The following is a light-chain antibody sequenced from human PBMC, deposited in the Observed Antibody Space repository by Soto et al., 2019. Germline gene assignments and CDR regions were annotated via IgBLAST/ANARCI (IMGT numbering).Light chain of an antibody. CDR1: QSISSY. Sequence: DIQMTQSPSSLSASVGDRVTITCRASQSISSYLNWYQQKPGKAPKLLIYAASSLQSGVPSRFSGSGSVTNFNLTISSLQSEDFATYYGQQSYSTPRTFGQGTKVEIK. CDR2: AAS. V-gene: IGKV1-39*01. J-gene: IGKJ1*01. CDR3: QQSYSTPRT.